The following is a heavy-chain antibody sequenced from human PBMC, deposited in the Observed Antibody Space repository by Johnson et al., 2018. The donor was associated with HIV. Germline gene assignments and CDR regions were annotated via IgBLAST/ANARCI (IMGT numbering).Heavy chain of an antibody. D-gene: IGHD1-1*01. CDR2: IYRAGST. CDR1: GFSISSNY. Sequence: VQLVESGGGLVQPGGSLRLSCAASGFSISSNYMSWTRQAPGKGLEWVSVIYRAGSTYYADSVKDRFTISRDISKNTIYLQMNSLRAEDTAMYYCARDGTETGPDDAFDIWGQGTMVTVSS. V-gene: IGHV3-66*01. CDR3: ARDGTETGPDDAFDI. J-gene: IGHJ3*02.